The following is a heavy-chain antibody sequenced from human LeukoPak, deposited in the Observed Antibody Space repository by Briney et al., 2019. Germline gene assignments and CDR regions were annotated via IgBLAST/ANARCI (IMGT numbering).Heavy chain of an antibody. D-gene: IGHD6-13*01. CDR1: GYTFTGYY. V-gene: IGHV1-2*02. Sequence: GASVKVSCKASGYTFTGYYMHWVRQAPGQGLEWMGWINPNSGGTNYAQKFQGRVTMTRDTSISTAYMELSRLRSDDTAVYYCARNKAKRQQLEFDYWGQGTLVTVSS. J-gene: IGHJ4*02. CDR3: ARNKAKRQQLEFDY. CDR2: INPNSGGT.